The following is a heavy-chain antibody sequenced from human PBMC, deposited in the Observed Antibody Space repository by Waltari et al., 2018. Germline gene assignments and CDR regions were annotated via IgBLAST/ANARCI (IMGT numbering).Heavy chain of an antibody. CDR3: AREAMLNQDY. CDR2: INPNSGGT. D-gene: IGHD2-8*01. J-gene: IGHJ4*02. V-gene: IGHV1-2*06. CDR1: GGTFSSYA. Sequence: QVQLVQSGAEVKKPGSSVKVSCKASGGTFSSYAISWVRQAPGQGLEWMGRINPNSGGTNYAQKFQGRVTMTRDTSISTAYMELSRLRSDDTAVYYCAREAMLNQDYWGQGTLVTVSS.